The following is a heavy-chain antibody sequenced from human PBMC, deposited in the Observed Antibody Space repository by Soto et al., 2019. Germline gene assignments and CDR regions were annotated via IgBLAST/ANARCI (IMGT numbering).Heavy chain of an antibody. CDR1: GFTFSSYA. CDR2: ISGSGGST. CDR3: AKVPSYDILTGYWRWFDP. J-gene: IGHJ5*02. D-gene: IGHD3-9*01. V-gene: IGHV3-23*01. Sequence: GGSLRLSCAASGFTFSSYAMSWVRQAPGKGLEWVSAISGSGGSTYYADSVKGRFTISRDNSKNTLYLQMNSLRAEDTAVYYCAKVPSYDILTGYWRWFDPWGQGTLVTVSS.